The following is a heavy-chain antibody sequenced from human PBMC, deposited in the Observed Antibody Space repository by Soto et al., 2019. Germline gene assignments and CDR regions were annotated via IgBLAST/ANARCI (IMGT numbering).Heavy chain of an antibody. J-gene: IGHJ4*02. CDR3: ARGQWLVLGYFDY. D-gene: IGHD6-19*01. CDR2: IYYSGST. V-gene: IGHV4-59*01. Sequence: QVQLQESGPGLVKPSETLSLTCTVSGGSISSYYWSWIRQPPGKGLEWIGYIYYSGSTNYNPSLKSRVTISVDTSKNQFYLKLSSVTAADTAVYYCARGQWLVLGYFDYWGQGTLVTVSS. CDR1: GGSISSYY.